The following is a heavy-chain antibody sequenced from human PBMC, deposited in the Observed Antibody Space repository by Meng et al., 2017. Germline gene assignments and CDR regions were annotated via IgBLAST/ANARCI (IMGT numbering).Heavy chain of an antibody. J-gene: IGHJ4*02. CDR2: IIPIFGTA. V-gene: IGHV1-69*06. CDR1: GGTFSSYA. Sequence: RLGGAGARVKKPGSSVKVSGKASGGTFSSYAISWVRQAPGQGLEWMGGIIPIFGTANYAQKFQGRVTITADKSTSTAYMELSSLRSEDTAVYYCHSGWYQAGDDYWGQGTLVTVSS. D-gene: IGHD6-19*01. CDR3: HSGWYQAGDDY.